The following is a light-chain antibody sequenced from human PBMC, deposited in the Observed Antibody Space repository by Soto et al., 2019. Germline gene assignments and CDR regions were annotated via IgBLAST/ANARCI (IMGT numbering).Light chain of an antibody. Sequence: QSVLTQPASVSGSPGQSITISCTGTSSDVGGYNYVSWYQQHPGKAPKLMIYDVSNRPSGVSNRFSGSKSGNTASLTISGLQAEDEAAYYCSSDTSSSTFFGTGTKVTVL. J-gene: IGLJ1*01. CDR1: SSDVGGYNY. CDR3: SSDTSSSTF. CDR2: DVS. V-gene: IGLV2-14*01.